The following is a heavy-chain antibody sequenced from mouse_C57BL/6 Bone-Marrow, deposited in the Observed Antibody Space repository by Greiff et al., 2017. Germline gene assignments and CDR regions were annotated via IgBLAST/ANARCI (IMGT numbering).Heavy chain of an antibody. Sequence: QVQLQQPGAELVKPGASVKLSCKASGYTFTSYWMQWVKQRPGQGLEWIGEIDPSDSYTNYNQKFQGKATLTVDTSSSTAYMQLSSLTSEDSAVYYCARGEIYYGNYDLFDYWGQGTTLTVSS. J-gene: IGHJ2*01. V-gene: IGHV1-50*01. CDR1: GYTFTSYW. CDR3: ARGEIYYGNYDLFDY. CDR2: IDPSDSYT. D-gene: IGHD2-1*01.